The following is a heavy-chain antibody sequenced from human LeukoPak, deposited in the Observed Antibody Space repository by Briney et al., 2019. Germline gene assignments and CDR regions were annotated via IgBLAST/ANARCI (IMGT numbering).Heavy chain of an antibody. CDR3: AKTGRYYDSSGYYYFDY. CDR1: GYTFTSYG. J-gene: IGHJ4*02. Sequence: GASVTVSCKASGYTFTSYGISWVRQAPGQGLEWMGWISAYNGNTNYAQKLQGRVTMTTDTSTSTAYMELRSLRSDDTAVYYCAKTGRYYDSSGYYYFDYWGQGTLVTVSS. V-gene: IGHV1-18*01. D-gene: IGHD3-22*01. CDR2: ISAYNGNT.